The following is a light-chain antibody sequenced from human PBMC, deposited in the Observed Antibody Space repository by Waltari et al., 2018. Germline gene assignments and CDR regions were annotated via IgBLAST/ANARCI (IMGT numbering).Light chain of an antibody. Sequence: QSVLTQPPSASGTPGQRVTISCSGRSPNIGSNYVYWYQHVPGAAPKLLIYRNNQRPSGVPDRFSGSKSGTSASLVISGLRSEDEADYYCAAWDDSLSRWLLGGGTKLTVL. V-gene: IGLV1-47*01. J-gene: IGLJ3*02. CDR2: RNN. CDR1: SPNIGSNY. CDR3: AAWDDSLSRWL.